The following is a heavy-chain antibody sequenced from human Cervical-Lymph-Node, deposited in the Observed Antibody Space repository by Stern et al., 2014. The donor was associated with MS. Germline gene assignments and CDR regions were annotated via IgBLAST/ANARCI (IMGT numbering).Heavy chain of an antibody. J-gene: IGHJ2*01. D-gene: IGHD4-17*01. V-gene: IGHV4-39*01. Sequence: QVQLQESGPGLLKPSETLSLTCTVSGGSVSSSPYYWGWIRQPPGKRLEXIGSMYYSGSTYYNPSLKSRVTISINTSKNQLPLKLGLVTAADTAVYYCARPPDYGEYRDYWYFDLWGRGTLVTVSS. CDR1: GGSVSSSPYY. CDR3: ARPPDYGEYRDYWYFDL. CDR2: MYYSGST.